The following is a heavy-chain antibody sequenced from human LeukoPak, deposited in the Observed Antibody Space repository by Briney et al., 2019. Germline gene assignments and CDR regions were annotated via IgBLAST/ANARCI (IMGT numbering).Heavy chain of an antibody. CDR1: GGSISSYY. Sequence: PSETLSLTCTVSGGSISSYYWSWIRQPPGKGLEWIGYIYYSGSTYYNPSLKSRVTISVDTSKNQFSLKLSSVTAADTAVYYCARAPAPISWDFWSGYKYYYGMDVWGQGTTVTVSS. J-gene: IGHJ6*02. D-gene: IGHD3-3*01. CDR2: IYYSGST. CDR3: ARAPAPISWDFWSGYKYYYGMDV. V-gene: IGHV4-59*12.